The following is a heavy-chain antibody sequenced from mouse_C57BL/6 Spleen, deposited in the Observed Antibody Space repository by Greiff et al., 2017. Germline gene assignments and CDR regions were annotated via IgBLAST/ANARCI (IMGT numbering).Heavy chain of an antibody. D-gene: IGHD1-1*01. V-gene: IGHV1-62-2*01. J-gene: IGHJ3*01. CDR1: GYTFTEYT. Sequence: QVQLQQSGAELVKPGASVKLSCKASGYTFTEYTIHWVKQRSGQGLEWIGWFYPGSGSIKYNEKFKDKATLTADKSSSTVYMELSRLTSEGSAVYFCARHESGNYGSGPGRLAWFAYWGQGTLVTVSA. CDR2: FYPGSGSI. CDR3: ARHESGNYGSGPGRLAWFAY.